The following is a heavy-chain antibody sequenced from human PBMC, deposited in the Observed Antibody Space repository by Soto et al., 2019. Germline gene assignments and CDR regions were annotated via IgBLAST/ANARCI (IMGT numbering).Heavy chain of an antibody. V-gene: IGHV3-33*01. CDR3: ARGSIVAAEYGMDV. CDR2: IWHDGSKK. D-gene: IGHD6-13*01. Sequence: VRLVESGGGVVQPGRSLRLSCAASGFSFSSYGMHWVRQAPGKGLGWVAVIWHDGSKKYYADSVKGRLIISRDNSKNTLYVQINSLRAEDTAVYFCARGSIVAAEYGMDVWGQGTTVTVS. CDR1: GFSFSSYG. J-gene: IGHJ6*02.